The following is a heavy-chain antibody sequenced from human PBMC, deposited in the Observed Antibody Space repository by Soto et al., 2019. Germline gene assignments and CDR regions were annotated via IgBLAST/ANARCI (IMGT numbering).Heavy chain of an antibody. Sequence: ASVKVSCKASGGTFSSYAISWVRQAPGQGLEWMGGIIPIFGTANYAQKFQGRVTVTADESTSTAYMELSSLRSEDTAVYYCARPTAARPSGVNYYYYYGMDVWGQGTTVTVSS. CDR1: GGTFSSYA. D-gene: IGHD6-6*01. CDR3: ARPTAARPSGVNYYYYYGMDV. CDR2: IIPIFGTA. V-gene: IGHV1-69*13. J-gene: IGHJ6*02.